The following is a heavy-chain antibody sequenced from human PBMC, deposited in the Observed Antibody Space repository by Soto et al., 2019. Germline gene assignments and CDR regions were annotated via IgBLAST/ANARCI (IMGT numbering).Heavy chain of an antibody. J-gene: IGHJ4*02. CDR3: AKEQDRYCFDSSAYPTDY. CDR2: ISGRGDTT. V-gene: IGHV3-23*01. Sequence: EVQLLESGGDLVQPGGSLKLSCAASGFTFSSYAMSWVRQAPGKGLEWVSGISGRGDTTYYAASVKGRFSISRDNSKNTLYLQMNSLRAEDTAVYSCAKEQDRYCFDSSAYPTDYWGRGTLVTVSS. D-gene: IGHD3-22*01. CDR1: GFTFSSYA.